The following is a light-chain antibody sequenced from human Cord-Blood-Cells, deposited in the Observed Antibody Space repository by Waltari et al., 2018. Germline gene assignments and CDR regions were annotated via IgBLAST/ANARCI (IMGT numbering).Light chain of an antibody. CDR3: CSYAGSSTYV. CDR2: EGS. Sequence: QSALTQPASVSGSPGQSITISCTGTSSDVGSYNLVSWYQQHPGKAPKAMIYEGSKRASGVSNRFSGSKSGNTASLTISGLQAEYDADYYCCSYAGSSTYVFGTGTKVTVL. CDR1: SSDVGSYNL. J-gene: IGLJ1*01. V-gene: IGLV2-23*01.